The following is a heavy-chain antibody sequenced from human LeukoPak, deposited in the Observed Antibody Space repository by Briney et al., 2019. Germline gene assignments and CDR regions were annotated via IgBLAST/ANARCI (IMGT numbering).Heavy chain of an antibody. D-gene: IGHD6-13*01. CDR3: AKDMGAAAGTGYYYMDV. V-gene: IGHV3-7*03. CDR2: IKQDGSEK. Sequence: GGSLRLSCAASGFTFSSYWVSWVRQAPGKGLERVANIKQDGSEKYYVDSVKGRFTISRDNSKNSLYLQMNSLRAEDTALYYCAKDMGAAAGTGYYYMDVWGKGTTVTVSS. CDR1: GFTFSSYW. J-gene: IGHJ6*03.